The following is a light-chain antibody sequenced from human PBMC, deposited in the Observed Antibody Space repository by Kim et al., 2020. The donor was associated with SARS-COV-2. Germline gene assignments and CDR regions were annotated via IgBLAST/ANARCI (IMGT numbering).Light chain of an antibody. J-gene: IGKJ4*01. CDR3: QQRSNWPPLT. CDR1: QSVSSY. V-gene: IGKV3-11*01. CDR2: DAS. Sequence: ATGERANLSCRASQSVSSYLAWYQQKPGQAPRLLIYDASNRATGIPARFSGSGSGTDFTLTISSLEPEDFAVYYCQQRSNWPPLTFGGGTKVDIK.